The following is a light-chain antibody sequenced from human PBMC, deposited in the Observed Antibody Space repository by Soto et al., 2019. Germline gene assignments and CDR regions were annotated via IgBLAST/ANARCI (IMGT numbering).Light chain of an antibody. V-gene: IGKV1-5*03. CDR2: KAS. CDR1: QTISSW. Sequence: DIKMTQSPSTLSASVGDRVTITCRASQTISSWLAWYQQKPGKAPKLLIYKASTLKGGVPSRFSGSGSGTEFTLTISSLQPDDFATYYCQHYNSYSEAFGQGTKVDI. J-gene: IGKJ1*01. CDR3: QHYNSYSEA.